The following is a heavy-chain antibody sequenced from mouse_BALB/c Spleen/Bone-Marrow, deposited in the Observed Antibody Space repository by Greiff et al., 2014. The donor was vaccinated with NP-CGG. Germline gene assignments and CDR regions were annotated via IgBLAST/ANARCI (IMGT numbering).Heavy chain of an antibody. CDR1: GYAFSSSW. Sequence: LVESGPELVKPGASVKISCKASGYAFSSSWMNWVKQRSGQGLEWIGRIYPGDGDTNYNGKFKGKATLTADKSSSTAYMQLSSLTSVDSAVYFCARDYGSSYGGVDYWGQGTTLTVSS. J-gene: IGHJ2*01. CDR3: ARDYGSSYGGVDY. V-gene: IGHV1-82*01. CDR2: IYPGDGDT. D-gene: IGHD1-1*01.